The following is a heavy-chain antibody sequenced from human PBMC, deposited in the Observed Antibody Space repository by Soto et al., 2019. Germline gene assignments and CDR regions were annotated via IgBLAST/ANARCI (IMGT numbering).Heavy chain of an antibody. Sequence: QVQLQEAGPGLVKPSGTLSLTCVVSGGSISSTNWWTWVRQPPGKGLEWIGEIHHSGTTNYNPSLNSRVTISVDKSKNQFSLNLSSVTAAGTAVYYCARYIAGSRALDYWGQGTLVTVSS. CDR1: GGSISSTNW. D-gene: IGHD1-26*01. CDR3: ARYIAGSRALDY. CDR2: IHHSGTT. J-gene: IGHJ4*02. V-gene: IGHV4-4*02.